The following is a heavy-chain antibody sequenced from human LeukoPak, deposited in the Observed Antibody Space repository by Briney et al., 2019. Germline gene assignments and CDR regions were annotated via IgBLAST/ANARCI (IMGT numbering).Heavy chain of an antibody. CDR1: GGSINSGAYS. J-gene: IGHJ4*02. D-gene: IGHD5-18*01. Sequence: PSETLSLTCAVFGGSINSGAYSWSWIRQPPGKGLEWIGYIYHSGSTYYNPSLKSRVTISVDRSKNQFSLKLSSVTAADTAVYYCARAVDTAMVNWGQGTLVTVSS. V-gene: IGHV4-30-2*01. CDR3: ARAVDTAMVN. CDR2: IYHSGST.